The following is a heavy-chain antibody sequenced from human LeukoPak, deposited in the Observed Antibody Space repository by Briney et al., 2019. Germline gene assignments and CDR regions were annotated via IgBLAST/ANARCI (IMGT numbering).Heavy chain of an antibody. Sequence: SETLSLTCAASGYSISSGYYWGWIRQPPGKGLEWIGNIYHTGSTYYNPSLKSRVAISLDTANNQISLRLNFVTAADTAIYYCARQPANTAAFDVWGQGTMVTVSS. D-gene: IGHD5-18*01. V-gene: IGHV4-38-2*01. J-gene: IGHJ3*01. CDR2: IYHTGST. CDR3: ARQPANTAAFDV. CDR1: GYSISSGYY.